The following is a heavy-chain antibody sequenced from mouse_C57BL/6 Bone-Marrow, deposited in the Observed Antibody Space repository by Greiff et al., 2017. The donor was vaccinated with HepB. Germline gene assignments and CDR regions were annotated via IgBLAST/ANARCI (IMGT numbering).Heavy chain of an antibody. CDR1: GYTFTSYW. V-gene: IGHV1-50*01. CDR3: ARGYYGSSYRFDY. Sequence: QVQLQQPGAELVKPGASVKLSCKASGYTFTSYWMQWVKQRPGQGLEWIGEIDPSDSYTNYNQKFKGKATLTVDTSSSTAYMQLSSLTSEDSAVYYCARGYYGSSYRFDYWGQGTTLTVSS. CDR2: IDPSDSYT. D-gene: IGHD1-1*01. J-gene: IGHJ2*01.